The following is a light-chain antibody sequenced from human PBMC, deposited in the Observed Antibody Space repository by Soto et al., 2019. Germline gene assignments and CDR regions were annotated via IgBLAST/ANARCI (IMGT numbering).Light chain of an antibody. CDR1: QSVSSSY. CDR3: QQRSNWPPIT. CDR2: GAS. J-gene: IGKJ5*01. V-gene: IGKV3D-20*02. Sequence: EILLTQSPGTLSLSPGERATLSCRAIQSVSSSYLAWYQQKPGQAPRLLIYGASGRATGIPDRFSGSGSGTDFTLTISRLEPEDFAVYYCQQRSNWPPITFGQGTRLEIK.